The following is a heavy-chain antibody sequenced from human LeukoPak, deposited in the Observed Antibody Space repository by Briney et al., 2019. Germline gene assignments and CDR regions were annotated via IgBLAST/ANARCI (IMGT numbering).Heavy chain of an antibody. Sequence: SETLSLTCAVYGGSFSGYYWSWIRQPPGEGLEWIGDINHRGSTNYNPSLKSRVTISVDTSKNQFSLKLSSVTAADTAVYYCARREVLWFGELLGYYYGMDVWGQGTTVTVSS. J-gene: IGHJ6*02. CDR2: INHRGST. CDR3: ARREVLWFGELLGYYYGMDV. V-gene: IGHV4-34*01. D-gene: IGHD3-10*01. CDR1: GGSFSGYY.